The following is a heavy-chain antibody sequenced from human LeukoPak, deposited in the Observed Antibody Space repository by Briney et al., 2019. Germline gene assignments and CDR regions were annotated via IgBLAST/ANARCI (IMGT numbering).Heavy chain of an antibody. CDR3: ARDKSWLGPGYFDY. V-gene: IGHV3-11*04. J-gene: IGHJ4*02. CDR2: ISSSGSTI. Sequence: AGGSLRLSCAASGFTVSDNYMSWVRQAPGKGLEWVSYISSSGSTIYYADSVKGRFTISRDNAKNSLYLQMNSLRAEDTAVYYCARDKSWLGPGYFDYWGQGTLVTVSS. CDR1: GFTVSDNY. D-gene: IGHD6-19*01.